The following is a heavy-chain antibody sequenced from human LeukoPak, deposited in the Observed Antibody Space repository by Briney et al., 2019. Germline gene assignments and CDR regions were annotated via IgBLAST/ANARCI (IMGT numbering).Heavy chain of an antibody. J-gene: IGHJ2*01. Sequence: SETLSLTCSVSGFSITSGYFWGWIRQPPGKGLEWIGNIYTTGAGSTYYNPSVKSLVTLFSDKAKNQLSLKMNSVTAADTAVYYCARGQIYDYWTPVSWKFDLWGRGTLVSVSS. CDR2: IYTTGAGST. CDR3: ARGQIYDYWTPVSWKFDL. CDR1: GFSITSGYF. V-gene: IGHV4-38-2*02. D-gene: IGHD3/OR15-3a*01.